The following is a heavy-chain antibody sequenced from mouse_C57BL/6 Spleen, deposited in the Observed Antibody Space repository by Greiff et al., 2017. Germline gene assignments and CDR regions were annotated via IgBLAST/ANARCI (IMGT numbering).Heavy chain of an antibody. V-gene: IGHV1-55*01. CDR1: GYTFTSYW. Sequence: VQLQQPGAELVKPGASVKMSCKASGYTFTSYWITWVKQRPGQGLAWIGDIYPGSGSTNYNEKFKSKATLTVDTSSSTAYMQLSSLTSEDSAVYYWAIYDGYPYWYFDVWGTGTTVTVSS. D-gene: IGHD2-3*01. CDR3: AIYDGYPYWYFDV. J-gene: IGHJ1*03. CDR2: IYPGSGST.